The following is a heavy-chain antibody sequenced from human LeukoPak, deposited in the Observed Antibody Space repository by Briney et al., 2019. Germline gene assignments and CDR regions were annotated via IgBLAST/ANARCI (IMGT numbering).Heavy chain of an antibody. Sequence: GGSLRLSCAASGFTFSSFWLTWVRQAPGKGLEWVANIERDGGKKTYVDSVKGRFTISRGNAKNSLYLQMSSLRAEDTAVYYCATAPAAADSFWGQGTLVAVSA. CDR1: GFTFSSFW. D-gene: IGHD6-13*01. V-gene: IGHV3-7*01. CDR2: IERDGGKK. CDR3: ATAPAAADSF. J-gene: IGHJ4*02.